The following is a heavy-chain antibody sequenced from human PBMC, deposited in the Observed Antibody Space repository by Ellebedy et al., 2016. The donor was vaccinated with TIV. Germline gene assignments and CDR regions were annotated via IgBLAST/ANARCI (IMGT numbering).Heavy chain of an antibody. CDR3: AKDLCGGDCYYYYYYGMDV. Sequence: GGSLRLXXAASGFTFSSYGMHWVRQAPGKGLEWVAVISYDGSNKYYADSVKGRFTISRDNSKNTLYLQMNSLRAEDTAVYYCAKDLCGGDCYYYYYYGMDVWGQGTTVTVSS. D-gene: IGHD2-21*02. CDR2: ISYDGSNK. V-gene: IGHV3-30*18. J-gene: IGHJ6*02. CDR1: GFTFSSYG.